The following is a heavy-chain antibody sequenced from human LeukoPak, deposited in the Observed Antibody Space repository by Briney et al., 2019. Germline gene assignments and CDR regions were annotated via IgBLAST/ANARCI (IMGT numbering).Heavy chain of an antibody. CDR2: IYYSGST. D-gene: IGHD3-3*01. CDR1: GGSISSYY. J-gene: IGHJ4*02. Sequence: SETLSLTCTVSGGSISSYYWSWIRQPPGKGLEWIGYIYYSGSTNYNPSLKSRVTISVDTSKNQFSLKLSSVTAADTAVYYCARVRGGYYLYYFDYWGQGTLVTVSS. CDR3: ARVRGGYYLYYFDY. V-gene: IGHV4-59*01.